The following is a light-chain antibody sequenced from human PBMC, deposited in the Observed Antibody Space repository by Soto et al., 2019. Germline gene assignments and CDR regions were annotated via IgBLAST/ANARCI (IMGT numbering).Light chain of an antibody. CDR2: DAS. CDR1: QSVSNNY. V-gene: IGKV3-20*01. J-gene: IGKJ3*01. Sequence: EVVLTQSPGTLSLSPGERATLSCRASQSVSNNYLAWYQQKPGQAPRLLIHDASSRATGIPDRFSGSGSGTDFTRTISRLEAEDFAVYYCQQHFGSPFTFGPGTKVEIE. CDR3: QQHFGSPFT.